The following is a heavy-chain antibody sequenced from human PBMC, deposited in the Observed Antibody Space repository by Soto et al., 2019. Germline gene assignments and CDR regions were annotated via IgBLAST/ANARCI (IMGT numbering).Heavy chain of an antibody. CDR3: AKDRGDFWSGSPLGYGLDV. CDR2: IGTAGDT. J-gene: IGHJ6*02. V-gene: IGHV3-13*01. Sequence: PGGSLRLSCEASGFTFSGFDMHWVRQPTGKGLEWVSSIGTAGDTHYADSVKGRFTISRDISKNTLFLQMNSLRTGDTAVYYCAKDRGDFWSGSPLGYGLDVWGQGTTVTVSS. CDR1: GFTFSGFD. D-gene: IGHD3-3*01.